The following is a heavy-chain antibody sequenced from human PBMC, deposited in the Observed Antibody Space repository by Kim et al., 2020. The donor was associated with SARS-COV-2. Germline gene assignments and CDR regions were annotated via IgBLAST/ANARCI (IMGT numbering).Heavy chain of an antibody. J-gene: IGHJ4*02. CDR2: NAGNGNT. Sequence: NAGNGNTKYSQKFQGRVTITRDTSASTAYMELSSLRSEDTAVYYCARVDYWGQGTLVTVSS. V-gene: IGHV1-3*01. CDR3: ARVDY.